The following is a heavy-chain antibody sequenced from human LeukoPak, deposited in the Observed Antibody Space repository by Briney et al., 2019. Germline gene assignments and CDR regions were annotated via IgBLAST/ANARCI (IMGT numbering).Heavy chain of an antibody. V-gene: IGHV3-21*01. Sequence: GGSLRLSCAASGFTFSSYSMNWVRQAPGKGLEWVSSISSSSSYIYYADSVKGRFTISRDNAKNSLYLQMNSLRAEDTAVYYCARDHDSRGYYRLDYWGQGTLVTVSS. CDR1: GFTFSSYS. J-gene: IGHJ4*02. CDR3: ARDHDSRGYYRLDY. CDR2: ISSSSSYI. D-gene: IGHD3-22*01.